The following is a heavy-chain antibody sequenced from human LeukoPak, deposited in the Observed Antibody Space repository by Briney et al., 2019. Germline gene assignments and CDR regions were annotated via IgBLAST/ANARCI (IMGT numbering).Heavy chain of an antibody. CDR2: IYYSGST. D-gene: IGHD2-2*01. J-gene: IGHJ5*02. V-gene: IGHV4-59*01. Sequence: SETLSLTCTVSGGSISSYYWSWIRQPPGKGLEWVGYIYYSGSTNYNPSLKSRVTISVDTSKNQFSLKLSSVTAADTAVYYCARARRAGTRAIVVVPAAMSVWFDPWGQGTLVTVFS. CDR3: ARARRAGTRAIVVVPAAMSVWFDP. CDR1: GGSISSYY.